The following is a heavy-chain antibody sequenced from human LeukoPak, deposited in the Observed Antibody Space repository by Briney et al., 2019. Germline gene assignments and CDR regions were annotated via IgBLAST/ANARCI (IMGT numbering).Heavy chain of an antibody. CDR1: GYTFDVYY. D-gene: IGHD5-24*01. CDR2: IIPIFGTA. V-gene: IGHV1-69*13. J-gene: IGHJ3*02. CDR3: ARDRLVVEMATPPDAFDI. Sequence: SVKVSCKASGYTFDVYYIHWVRQAPGQGLEWMGGIIPIFGTANYAQKFQGRVTITADESTSTAYMELSSLRSEDTAVYFCARDRLVVEMATPPDAFDIWGQGTLVTVSS.